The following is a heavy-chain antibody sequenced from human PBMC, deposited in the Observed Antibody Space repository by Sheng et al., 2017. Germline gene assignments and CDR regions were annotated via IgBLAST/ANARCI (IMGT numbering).Heavy chain of an antibody. CDR3: ARDLGPTGTTFLGY. Sequence: QVQLVESGGGVVQPGRSLRLSCAASGFTFSSYAMHWVRQAPGKGLEWVAVISYDGSNKYYADSVKGRFTISRDNSKNTLYLQMNSLRAEDTAVYYCARDLGPTGTTFLGYWGQDPGHRLL. V-gene: IGHV3-30*04. CDR1: GFTFSSYA. CDR2: ISYDGSNK. D-gene: IGHD1-7*01. J-gene: IGHJ4*02.